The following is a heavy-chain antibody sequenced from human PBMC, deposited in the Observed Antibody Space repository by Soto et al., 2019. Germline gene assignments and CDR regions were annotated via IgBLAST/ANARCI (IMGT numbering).Heavy chain of an antibody. CDR2: LDQSGGT. J-gene: IGHJ6*02. Sequence: QVQLQQWGAGLLKASETLSLTCAVVGDSLRGQSWNWIRQSPGKGLEWLGELDQSGGTNYNPSLTSRAIISDDSSKTQFSLTLTSVTAADTAVYYCAREDSYGWSGESLDVWGQGTKVTVSS. CDR1: GDSLRGQS. D-gene: IGHD6-19*01. CDR3: AREDSYGWSGESLDV. V-gene: IGHV4-34*01.